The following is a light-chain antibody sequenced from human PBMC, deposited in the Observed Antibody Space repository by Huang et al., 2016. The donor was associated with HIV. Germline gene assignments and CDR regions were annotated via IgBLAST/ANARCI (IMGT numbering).Light chain of an antibody. CDR2: GAS. J-gene: IGKJ5*01. CDR3: QQYDNGPIA. Sequence: EIVMTQSPATLSVSPGERATLSCRASQSVSSNLAWYQQKHGQAPRLLIYGASTRVTGVPARFSGSGSGTEFTLTISSLQSEDCAVDYCQQYDNGPIAFGQGTRLEI. V-gene: IGKV3-15*01. CDR1: QSVSSN.